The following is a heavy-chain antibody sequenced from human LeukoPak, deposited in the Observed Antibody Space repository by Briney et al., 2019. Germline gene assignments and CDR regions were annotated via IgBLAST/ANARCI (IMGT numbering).Heavy chain of an antibody. V-gene: IGHV1-18*01. J-gene: IGHJ6*02. CDR2: ISAYNGNT. CDR1: GYTFTNYG. D-gene: IGHD1-20*01. CDR3: ARDNWSNYYYYYGMDV. Sequence: ASVKVSCKTSGYTFTNYGISWVRQAPGLGLEWMGWISAYNGNTNYAQKVQGRVTMTRDTSISTAYMELSRLRSDDTAVYYCARDNWSNYYYYYGMDVWGQGTTVTVSS.